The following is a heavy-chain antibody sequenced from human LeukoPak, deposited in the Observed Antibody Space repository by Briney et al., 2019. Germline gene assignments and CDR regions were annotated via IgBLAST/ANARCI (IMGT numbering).Heavy chain of an antibody. J-gene: IGHJ4*02. CDR1: GFTFSTFA. V-gene: IGHV3-23*01. D-gene: IGHD3-9*01. Sequence: GGSLRLSCAASGFTFSTFAMIWVRQPPGKGLEWVSSIFPSGGEIHYADSVRGRFTISRDNSKSTLSLQMNSLRAEDTAVYYCAKFEEEDILTGYSHFDYWGQGTLVTVSS. CDR3: AKFEEEDILTGYSHFDY. CDR2: IFPSGGEI.